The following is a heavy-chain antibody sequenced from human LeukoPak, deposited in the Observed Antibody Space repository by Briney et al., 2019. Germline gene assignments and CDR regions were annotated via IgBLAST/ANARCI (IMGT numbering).Heavy chain of an antibody. CDR1: GFTFSSYS. Sequence: PGGPLRLSCAASGFTFSSYSMNWVRQAPGKGLEWVSFIDTSAAYIYYGDSMRGRFTISRDNAKNSLYLQMNGLRAEDTAVYYCARGRSITLLRGVAMSDGFDIWGQGTMVTVSS. D-gene: IGHD3-10*01. CDR2: IDTSAAYI. V-gene: IGHV3-21*01. J-gene: IGHJ3*02. CDR3: ARGRSITLLRGVAMSDGFDI.